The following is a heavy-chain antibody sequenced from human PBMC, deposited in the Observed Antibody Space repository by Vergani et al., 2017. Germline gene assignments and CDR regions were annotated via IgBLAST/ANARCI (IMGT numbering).Heavy chain of an antibody. CDR2: IYPGDSDT. Sequence: EVQLVQSGAEVKKPGESLKISCKGSGYRFTSYWIGWVRQMPGKGLEWMGIIYPGDSDTRYSPSFQGQVTISADTSISTAYRQWSSLKASDTAIYYCARKGSDSSSRYNWFDPWGQGTLVTVSS. CDR3: ARKGSDSSSRYNWFDP. J-gene: IGHJ5*02. V-gene: IGHV5-51*03. D-gene: IGHD6-6*01. CDR1: GYRFTSYW.